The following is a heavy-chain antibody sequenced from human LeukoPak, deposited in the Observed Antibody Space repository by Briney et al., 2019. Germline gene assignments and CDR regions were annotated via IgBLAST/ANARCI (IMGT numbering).Heavy chain of an antibody. Sequence: GGSLRLSCAASGFIFSSYGMSWVRQAPGKGLEWVSAISGSGGSTYYADSVKGRFTISRDNSKNTLYLQMNSLRAEDTAVYYCAKEYYYDSSGYSHDAFDIWGQGTMVTVSS. CDR2: ISGSGGST. CDR3: AKEYYYDSSGYSHDAFDI. D-gene: IGHD3-22*01. V-gene: IGHV3-23*01. J-gene: IGHJ3*02. CDR1: GFIFSSYG.